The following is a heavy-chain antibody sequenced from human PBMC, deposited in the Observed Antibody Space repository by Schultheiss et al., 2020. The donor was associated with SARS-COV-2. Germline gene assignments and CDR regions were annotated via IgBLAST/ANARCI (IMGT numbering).Heavy chain of an antibody. Sequence: GGSLRLSCAASGFTFSSYSMNWVRQAPGKGLEWVSVIYSGGSTYYADSVKGRFTISRDNAKNSLYLQMNSLRAEDTALYYCARDREAGTVDYWGQGTLVTVSS. CDR1: GFTFSSYS. J-gene: IGHJ4*02. CDR2: IYSGGST. V-gene: IGHV3-53*01. CDR3: ARDREAGTVDY. D-gene: IGHD6-13*01.